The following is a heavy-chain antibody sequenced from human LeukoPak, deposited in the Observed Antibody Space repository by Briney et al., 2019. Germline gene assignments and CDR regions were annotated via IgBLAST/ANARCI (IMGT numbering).Heavy chain of an antibody. CDR3: ARRGLRGSSGYRLYYFDY. CDR2: IYPGDSDT. V-gene: IGHV5-51*01. J-gene: IGHJ4*02. D-gene: IGHD3-22*01. Sequence: GESLKISCKGSGYSFTSYWIGWVRQMPGKGLEWMGIIYPGDSDTRYSPSFQGQVTISADKSISTAYLQWSSLKASDTAMYYCARRGLRGSSGYRLYYFDYWGQGTLVTVSS. CDR1: GYSFTSYW.